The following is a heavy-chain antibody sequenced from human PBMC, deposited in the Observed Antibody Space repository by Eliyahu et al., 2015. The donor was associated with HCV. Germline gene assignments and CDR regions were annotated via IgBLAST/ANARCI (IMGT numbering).Heavy chain of an antibody. CDR3: ARGITYYYDSSGYYFQY. Sequence: VLLVESGGDLVQPGGSLRLSCAASGFTFXXYWMSWVRQAPGKGLEWVANIKQDGSETYFLDSVKGRFTVSRDNAKNSLYLEMNRLRSEDTAVYYCARGITYYYDSSGYYFQYWGQGTLVTVSS. J-gene: IGHJ1*01. CDR2: IKQDGSET. CDR1: GFTFXXYW. V-gene: IGHV3-7*01. D-gene: IGHD3-22*01.